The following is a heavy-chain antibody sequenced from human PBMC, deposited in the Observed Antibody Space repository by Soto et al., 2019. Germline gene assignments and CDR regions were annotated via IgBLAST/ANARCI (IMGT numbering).Heavy chain of an antibody. D-gene: IGHD1-1*01. J-gene: IGHJ3*02. V-gene: IGHV3-23*01. CDR3: AKDKPGTTGFDI. CDR2: ISESGGST. Sequence: GGSLRLSCAASGFTFRSYAMSWVRQAPGKGLEWVSAISESGGSTYYADSVKGRFTISRDNSKNTLYLQMNSLRAEDTAVYYWAKDKPGTTGFDIWGRGTLVTVSS. CDR1: GFTFRSYA.